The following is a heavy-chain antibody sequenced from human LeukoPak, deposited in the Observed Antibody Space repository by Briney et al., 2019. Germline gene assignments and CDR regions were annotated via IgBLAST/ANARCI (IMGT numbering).Heavy chain of an antibody. CDR3: ARDPHYRLYYYYGMDV. V-gene: IGHV1-2*02. J-gene: IGHJ6*02. CDR1: GYTFTGYY. CDR2: INPNSGGT. Sequence: ASVKVSCKASGYTFTGYYMHWVRKAPGQGLEWMGWINPNSGGTNYAQKFQGRVTMTRDTSISTAYMELSRLRSDDTAVYYCARDPHYRLYYYYGMDVWGQGTTVTVSS. D-gene: IGHD4-11*01.